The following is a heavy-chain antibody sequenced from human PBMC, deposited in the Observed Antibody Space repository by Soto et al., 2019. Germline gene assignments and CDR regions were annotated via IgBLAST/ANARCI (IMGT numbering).Heavy chain of an antibody. J-gene: IGHJ6*02. CDR2: IKQDGSEK. Sequence: PGGSLRLSCAASGFTFSSYWMSWVRQAPGKGLEWVANIKQDGSEKYYVDSVKGRFTISSDNAQNSMYLQMNIRRAEYTAVFYCARRLGARVRGVIGFFYYYGMDVWGQGTTGSVSS. CDR1: GFTFSSYW. CDR3: ARRLGARVRGVIGFFYYYGMDV. D-gene: IGHD3-10*01. V-gene: IGHV3-7*03.